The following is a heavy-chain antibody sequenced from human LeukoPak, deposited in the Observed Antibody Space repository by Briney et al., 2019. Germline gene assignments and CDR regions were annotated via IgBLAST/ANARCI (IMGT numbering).Heavy chain of an antibody. CDR1: GCTFTGYY. V-gene: IGHV1-2*06. J-gene: IGHJ4*02. CDR2: INPNSGGT. D-gene: IGHD3-3*01. CDR3: ARGYYDFWSGYQEGEFDY. Sequence: ASVKVSCKASGCTFTGYYMHWVRQAPGQGVEWMGRINPNSGGTNYAQKFQGRVTMTRDTSISTAYMELSRLRSDDTAVYYCARGYYDFWSGYQEGEFDYWGQGTLVTVSS.